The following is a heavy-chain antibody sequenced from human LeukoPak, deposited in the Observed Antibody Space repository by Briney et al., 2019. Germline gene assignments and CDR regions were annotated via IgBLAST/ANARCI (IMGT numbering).Heavy chain of an antibody. D-gene: IGHD6-13*01. V-gene: IGHV3-7*01. CDR2: IKQDGNEK. J-gene: IGHJ4*02. CDR3: ARGGTSGYSSSLHFWGGNYYFDY. CDR1: GFTFTNYW. Sequence: GGSLTLSCAASGFTFTNYWMSWVRQAPGTGLEWVANIKQDGNEKYYVDSVRGRFTITRDNAKNPLYLQMNSLRAEDTAVYYCARGGTSGYSSSLHFWGGNYYFDYWGQGTLVTVSS.